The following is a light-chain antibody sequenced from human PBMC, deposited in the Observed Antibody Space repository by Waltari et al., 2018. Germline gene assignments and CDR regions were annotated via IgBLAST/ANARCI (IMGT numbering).Light chain of an antibody. CDR2: DVN. CDR1: SSDVGAYTY. V-gene: IGLV2-14*03. J-gene: IGLJ2*01. Sequence: QSALTQPASVSGSPGQSITISCAGTSSDVGAYTYVSWYQHHPGKAPKLIIYDVNSRPSGVSNRFSGSKSSNTASLTISELQAEDEADYYCSSFTSDSTWVFGAGTKLTVL. CDR3: SSFTSDSTWV.